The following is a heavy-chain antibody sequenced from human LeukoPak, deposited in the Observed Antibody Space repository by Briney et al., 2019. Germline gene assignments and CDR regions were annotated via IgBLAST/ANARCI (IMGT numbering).Heavy chain of an antibody. Sequence: ASVKVSCKASGYTFTSYDINWVRQATGQGHEWMGWMNPNSGNTGYAQKFQGRVTMTRNTSISTAYMELTSLRSEDTAVYYCARGRMVRGVTWWFDHWGQGTLVTVSS. D-gene: IGHD3-10*01. J-gene: IGHJ5*02. CDR3: ARGRMVRGVTWWFDH. CDR1: GYTFTSYD. CDR2: MNPNSGNT. V-gene: IGHV1-8*01.